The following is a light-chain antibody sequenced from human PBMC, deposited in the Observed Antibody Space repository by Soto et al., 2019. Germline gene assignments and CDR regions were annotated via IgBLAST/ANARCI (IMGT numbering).Light chain of an antibody. J-gene: IGLJ1*01. V-gene: IGLV2-14*01. CDR2: DVS. Sequence: ALTQPASVSGSPGQSITISCTGTSSDVGGYNYVSWYQQLPGKAPKLMIYDVSNRPSGVSNRFSGSKSGNTASLTISGLQAEDEADYYCSSYTSSSPFVFGTGTKVTVL. CDR3: SSYTSSSPFV. CDR1: SSDVGGYNY.